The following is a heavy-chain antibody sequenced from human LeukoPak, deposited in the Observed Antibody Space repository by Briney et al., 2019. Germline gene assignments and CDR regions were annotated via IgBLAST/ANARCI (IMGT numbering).Heavy chain of an antibody. CDR2: IYPGDSDT. D-gene: IGHD2-15*01. CDR3: ARRYCSGGSCYSSFDP. V-gene: IGHV5-51*01. Sequence: GESLKISCKGSGYSFTSYWIGWVRQMPGKGLEWMGIIYPGDSDTRYSPSFQGQVTISADKSISTAYLQWSSLKASDTAMNYCARRYCSGGSCYSSFDPWGQGTLVTVSS. J-gene: IGHJ5*02. CDR1: GYSFTSYW.